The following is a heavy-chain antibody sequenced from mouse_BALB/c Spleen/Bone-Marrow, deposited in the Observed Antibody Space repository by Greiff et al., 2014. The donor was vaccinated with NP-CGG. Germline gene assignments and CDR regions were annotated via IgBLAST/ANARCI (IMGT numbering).Heavy chain of an antibody. CDR3: ASQGDYGSFDY. CDR1: GYTFTSYW. D-gene: IGHD1-1*02. CDR2: IYPGDGDT. V-gene: IGHV1-87*01. J-gene: IGHJ2*01. Sequence: LQESGAELARPGASVKLSCKASGYTFTSYWMQWVKQRPGQGLEWIGAIYPGDGDTRYTQKFKGKATLTADKSSSTAYMQLTNLASEDSAVCYCASQGDYGSFDYWGQGTPLTVSS.